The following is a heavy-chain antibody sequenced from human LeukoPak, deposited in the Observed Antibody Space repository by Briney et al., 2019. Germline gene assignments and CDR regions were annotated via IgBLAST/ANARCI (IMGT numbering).Heavy chain of an antibody. CDR3: AKRGVVIWVILVGFHKQDYYFDS. CDR2: ISETGGST. V-gene: IGHV3-23*01. D-gene: IGHD3-22*01. J-gene: IGHJ4*02. CDR1: GITLSNYG. Sequence: GGSLRLSCAVSGITLSNYGMSWVRQALGEGVGWVAGISETGGSTNYADYVKGRFTITRDNPRNTLYLQMNSLRAEATAVYFCAKRGVVIWVILVGFHKQDYYFDSWGKGALVTVSS.